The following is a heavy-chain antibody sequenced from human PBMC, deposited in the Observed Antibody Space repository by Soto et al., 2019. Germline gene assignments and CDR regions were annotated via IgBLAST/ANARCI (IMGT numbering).Heavy chain of an antibody. CDR3: ARYSSSWSYSGLYYYYMDV. V-gene: IGHV4-61*01. CDR2: IYYSGST. Sequence: SETLSLTCTVSGGSVSSGSYYWSWIRQPPGKGLEWIGYIYYSGSTNYNPSLKSRVTISVDTSKNQFSLKLSSVTAADTAVYYCARYSSSWSYSGLYYYYMDVWGKGTTVTVSS. J-gene: IGHJ6*03. CDR1: GGSVSSGSYY. D-gene: IGHD6-13*01.